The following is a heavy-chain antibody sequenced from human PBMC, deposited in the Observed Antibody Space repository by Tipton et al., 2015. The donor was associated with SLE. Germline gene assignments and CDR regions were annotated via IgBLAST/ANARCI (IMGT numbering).Heavy chain of an antibody. CDR2: ISRNGNT. CDR1: GVSVNSGGYS. Sequence: TLSLTCTVSGVSVNSGGYSWSWIRQHPGKGLEWIGYISRNGNTNYNPSLKTRVTISVDRSKNQFSLKLSSVTAADTAVYYCARDDLTRGSLGYWGQGTLVTVSS. D-gene: IGHD3-10*01. V-gene: IGHV4-31*03. J-gene: IGHJ4*02. CDR3: ARDDLTRGSLGY.